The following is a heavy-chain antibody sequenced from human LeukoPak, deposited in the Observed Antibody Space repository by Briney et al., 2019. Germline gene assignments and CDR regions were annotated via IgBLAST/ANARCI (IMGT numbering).Heavy chain of an antibody. D-gene: IGHD3-3*01. Sequence: PGGSLRLSCAASGFTFSSYSMNWVRQAPGKGLEGVSYISSSSSTIYYADSVKGRFTISRDNAKNSLYLQMNSLRAEDTAVYYCANFPYYYYYMDVWGKGTTVTVSS. CDR1: GFTFSSYS. J-gene: IGHJ6*03. CDR3: ANFPYYYYYMDV. CDR2: ISSSSSTI. V-gene: IGHV3-48*04.